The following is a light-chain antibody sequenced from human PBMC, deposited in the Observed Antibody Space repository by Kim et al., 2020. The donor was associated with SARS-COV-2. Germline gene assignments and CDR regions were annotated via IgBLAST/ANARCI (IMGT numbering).Light chain of an antibody. V-gene: IGKV3-11*01. J-gene: IGKJ2*04. Sequence: SLSPGERATLSCRASQSVSSYLAWYQQKPGQAPRLLIYDVSNRATGIPARFSGSGSGTDFTLTISSLEPEDFAVYYCQQRSNWPRSFGQGTKLEI. CDR2: DVS. CDR3: QQRSNWPRS. CDR1: QSVSSY.